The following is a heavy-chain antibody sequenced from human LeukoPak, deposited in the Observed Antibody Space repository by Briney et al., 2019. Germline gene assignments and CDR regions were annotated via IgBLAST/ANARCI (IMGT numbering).Heavy chain of an antibody. Sequence: GGSLRLSCAVSGFTFRNYAIHWVRQAPGKGLEWVAFISYDGNVKYYADSVKGRFTISRDNSRNTLDLQMNSLRPEDTAVYYCARDGTAYYDFWSGYYMLDYWGQGTLVTVSS. D-gene: IGHD3-3*01. CDR1: GFTFRNYA. CDR2: ISYDGNVK. J-gene: IGHJ4*02. CDR3: ARDGTAYYDFWSGYYMLDY. V-gene: IGHV3-30-3*01.